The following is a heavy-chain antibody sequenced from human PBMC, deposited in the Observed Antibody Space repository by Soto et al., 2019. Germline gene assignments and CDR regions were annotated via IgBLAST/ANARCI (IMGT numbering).Heavy chain of an antibody. Sequence: QVQLVQSGAEVKKPGASVKVSCKASGYTFTSYGISWVRQAPGQGLEWMGWISAYNGNTNYAQKFQERVTITRDMSTSTAYMELSSLRSEDTAVYYCAAPLIKQSSSWSHTLYYYYYGMDVWGQGTTVTVSS. D-gene: IGHD6-13*01. CDR2: ISAYNGNT. CDR1: GYTFTSYG. CDR3: AAPLIKQSSSWSHTLYYYYYGMDV. V-gene: IGHV1-18*01. J-gene: IGHJ6*02.